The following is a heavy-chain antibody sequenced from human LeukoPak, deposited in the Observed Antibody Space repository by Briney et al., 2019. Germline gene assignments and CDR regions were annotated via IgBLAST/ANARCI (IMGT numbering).Heavy chain of an antibody. V-gene: IGHV3-7*03. Sequence: GGSLRLSCAASGLTGSHNYVSWARQAPGKGLEWVASINHNGNVNYYVDSVKGRFTISRDNAKNSLYLQMSNLRAEDTAVYFCARGVVLDAGGKGATATVSS. CDR3: ARGVVLDA. J-gene: IGHJ6*03. CDR1: GLTGSHNY. D-gene: IGHD3-16*01. CDR2: INHNGNVN.